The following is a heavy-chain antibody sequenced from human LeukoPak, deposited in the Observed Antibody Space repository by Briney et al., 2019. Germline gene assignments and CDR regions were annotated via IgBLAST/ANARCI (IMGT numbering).Heavy chain of an antibody. CDR2: IHYSGST. D-gene: IGHD6-19*01. CDR1: GGSISSRSYY. Sequence: SETLSLTCTVSGGSISSRSYYWGWIRQPPGKGLEWIGSIHYSGSTYYNPSLKSRVTISVDTSKNQFSLKLSSVGAADTAVYYCARTRTQQWLPRGRFDYWGQGTLVTVSS. CDR3: ARTRTQQWLPRGRFDY. V-gene: IGHV4-39*01. J-gene: IGHJ4*02.